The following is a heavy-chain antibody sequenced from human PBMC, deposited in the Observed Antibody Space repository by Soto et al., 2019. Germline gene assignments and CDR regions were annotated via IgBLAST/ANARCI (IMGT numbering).Heavy chain of an antibody. J-gene: IGHJ3*02. Sequence: SVKVSCKASGGTFSSYAISWVRQAPGQGLEWMGGIIPIFGTANYAQKFQGRVTITADESTSTAYMELSSLISEDTAVYYCARTKDYYDSSGPLGDAFDIWGQGTMVTVS. CDR3: ARTKDYYDSSGPLGDAFDI. V-gene: IGHV1-69*13. CDR2: IIPIFGTA. D-gene: IGHD3-22*01. CDR1: GGTFSSYA.